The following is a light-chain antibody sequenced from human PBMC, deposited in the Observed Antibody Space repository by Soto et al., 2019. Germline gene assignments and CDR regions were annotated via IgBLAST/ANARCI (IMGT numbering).Light chain of an antibody. J-gene: IGLJ3*02. CDR2: DVN. CDR3: CSYAGTYTWV. V-gene: IGLV2-11*01. CDR1: SSDVGGYNY. Sequence: QSALTQPRSVAGSPGQSVTISCTGTSSDVGGYNYVSWYQQHPGKAPKVMIYDVNKRPSGVPDRFSGSRSGNMASLTISGLQAEDEADYYCCSYAGTYTWVFGGGTQLTVL.